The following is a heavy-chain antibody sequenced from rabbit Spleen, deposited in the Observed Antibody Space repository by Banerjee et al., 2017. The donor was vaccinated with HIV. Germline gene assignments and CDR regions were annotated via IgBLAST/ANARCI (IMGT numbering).Heavy chain of an antibody. CDR3: ARDTGSSFSSYGMDL. D-gene: IGHD8-1*01. Sequence: QEQLEESGGDLVKPEGSLTLTCTASGFSFSSSYYMCWVRQAPGKGLEWIACIYGGSSGNTYYAGWAKGRFTISKTSSTTVTLQMTSLTAADTATYFCARDTGSSFSSYGMDLWGQGTLVTVS. V-gene: IGHV1S45*01. J-gene: IGHJ6*01. CDR1: GFSFSSSYY. CDR2: IYGGSSGNT.